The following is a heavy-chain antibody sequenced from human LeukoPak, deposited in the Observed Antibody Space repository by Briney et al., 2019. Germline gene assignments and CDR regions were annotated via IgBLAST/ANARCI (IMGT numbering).Heavy chain of an antibody. CDR1: GYTLTELS. CDR3: ATVPYYDSSGYPLRD. Sequence: GALVKVSCKVSGYTLTELSMHWVRQAPGKGLEWMGGFDPEDGETIYAQKFQGRVTMTEDTSTDTAYKELSSLRSEDTAVYYCATVPYYDSSGYPLRDWGQGTLVTVSS. V-gene: IGHV1-24*01. J-gene: IGHJ4*02. CDR2: FDPEDGET. D-gene: IGHD3-22*01.